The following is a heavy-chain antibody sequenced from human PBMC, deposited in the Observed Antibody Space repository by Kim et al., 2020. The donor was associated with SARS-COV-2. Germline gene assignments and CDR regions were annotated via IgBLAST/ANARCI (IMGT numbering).Heavy chain of an antibody. J-gene: IGHJ6*02. D-gene: IGHD3-9*01. V-gene: IGHV4-59*08. CDR1: GGSISSYY. Sequence: SETLSLTCTVSGGSISSYYWSWIRQPPGKGLEWIGYIYYSGSTNYNPSLKSRVTISVDTSKNQFSLKLSSVTAADTAVYYCARHGNPNYLTGYQYYYYYGMDVWGQGTTVTVSS. CDR2: IYYSGST. CDR3: ARHGNPNYLTGYQYYYYYGMDV.